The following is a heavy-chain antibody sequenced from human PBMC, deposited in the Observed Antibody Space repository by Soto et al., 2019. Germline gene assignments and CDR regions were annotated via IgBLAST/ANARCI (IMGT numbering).Heavy chain of an antibody. V-gene: IGHV1-69*13. J-gene: IGHJ6*02. CDR1: GGTFSSDA. CDR2: IIPIFGTA. CDR3: ARGIPELPPLVPAAILGYYYYGMDV. Sequence: ASVKVSCKASGGTFSSDAISWVRQAPGQGLEWMGGIIPIFGTANYAQKFQGRVTITADESTSTAYMELSSLRSEDTAVYYCARGIPELPPLVPAAILGYYYYGMDVWGQGTTVTVSS. D-gene: IGHD2-2*02.